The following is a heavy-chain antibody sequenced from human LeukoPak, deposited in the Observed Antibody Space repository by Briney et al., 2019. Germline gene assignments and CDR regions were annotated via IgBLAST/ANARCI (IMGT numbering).Heavy chain of an antibody. CDR2: IYYSGST. CDR3: ARRAYGIGFDY. Sequence: PSETLSLTCTVSGGSISRSPYWWGWIRQPPGKGLEWIATIYYSGSTFYHPPLESRVTISADTSKNQFSLKRTSVTAADTAVYYCARRAYGIGFDYGGQGIMVTVSA. CDR1: GGSISRSPYW. V-gene: IGHV4-39*01. D-gene: IGHD1-26*01. J-gene: IGHJ4*02.